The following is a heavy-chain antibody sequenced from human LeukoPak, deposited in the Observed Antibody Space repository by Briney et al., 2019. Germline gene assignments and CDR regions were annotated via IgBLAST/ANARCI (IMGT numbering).Heavy chain of an antibody. V-gene: IGHV3-74*01. CDR2: INTDGSST. J-gene: IGHJ4*02. D-gene: IGHD2-2*03. CDR3: ARDRIPERWIYYFDS. CDR1: GFTFSSYW. Sequence: GGSLRLSCAASGFTFSSYWMHWVRQAPGKGLVWVARINTDGSSTYCADSVKGRFTISRDNAKNTLSLQMNSLRAEDTAVYYCARDRIPERWIYYFDSWGQGTLVTVSS.